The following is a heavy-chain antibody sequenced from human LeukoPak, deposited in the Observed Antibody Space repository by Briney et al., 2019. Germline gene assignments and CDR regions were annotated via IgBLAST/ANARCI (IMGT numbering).Heavy chain of an antibody. CDR2: IRPNSGDT. CDR3: VREPGGSSPFDY. J-gene: IGHJ4*02. V-gene: IGHV1-2*02. D-gene: IGHD1-26*01. CDR1: GYTFTGYY. Sequence: GAAVNVSCQASGYTFTGYYIHGVRQAPGQGLEWMGWIRPNSGDTRYAQKCQGRVTMTRGTSINTAYMELSSLRSDDTALYYCVREPGGSSPFDYWGQGTLVTVSS.